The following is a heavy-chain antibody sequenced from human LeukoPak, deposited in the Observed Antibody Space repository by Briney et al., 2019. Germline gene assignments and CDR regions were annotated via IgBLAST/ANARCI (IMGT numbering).Heavy chain of an antibody. J-gene: IGHJ4*02. D-gene: IGHD3-16*01. CDR3: ARKDFGGARAVEY. CDR1: GGSISSYY. V-gene: IGHV4-59*12. Sequence: KPSETLSLTCTVSGGSISSYYWSWIRQPPGKGLEWIGYIYYSGSTNYNPSLKSRVTVSVDTSKNQFSLKLTSVTAADTAVYYCARKDFGGARAVEYWGQGTLVTVSS. CDR2: IYYSGST.